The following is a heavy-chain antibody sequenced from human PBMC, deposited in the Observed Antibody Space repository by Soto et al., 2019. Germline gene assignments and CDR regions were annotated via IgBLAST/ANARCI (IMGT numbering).Heavy chain of an antibody. V-gene: IGHV4-39*07. Sequence: SETLSLTCTVSGGSISSSSYYWGWIRQPPGKGLEWIGNIYYTGSTYYNPSLKSRVTISVDTSKNQFSLKLSSVTAADTAVYYCARVDYGSGSYYMGPDYYYYGMDVWGQGTTVTVSS. CDR2: IYYTGST. CDR3: ARVDYGSGSYYMGPDYYYYGMDV. D-gene: IGHD3-10*01. J-gene: IGHJ6*02. CDR1: GGSISSSSYY.